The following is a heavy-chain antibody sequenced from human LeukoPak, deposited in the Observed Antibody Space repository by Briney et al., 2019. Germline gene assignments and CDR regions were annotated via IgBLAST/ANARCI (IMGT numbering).Heavy chain of an antibody. D-gene: IGHD6-19*01. CDR2: IYSGGST. V-gene: IGHV3-66*01. J-gene: IGHJ4*02. Sequence: GGSLRLSCAASGFTVSSNYMSWVRQAPGKGLEWVSVIYSGGSTYYADSVKGRFTISRDNSKNTLYLQMNSLRAEDTAVYYCAKDPVAGKGKYSYFDYWGQGTLVTVSS. CDR1: GFTVSSNY. CDR3: AKDPVAGKGKYSYFDY.